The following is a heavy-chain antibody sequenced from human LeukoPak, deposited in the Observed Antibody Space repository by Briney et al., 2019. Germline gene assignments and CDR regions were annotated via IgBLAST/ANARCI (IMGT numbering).Heavy chain of an antibody. D-gene: IGHD3-22*01. CDR3: ARGSSSYYGSSGYYSPGGYNWFDP. Sequence: GGSLRLSCAASGFTFSSYDMNWVRQAPGKGLEWVSYISSSGSTIYYADSVKGRFTISRDNAKNSLYLQMNSLRAEDTAVYYCARGSSSYYGSSGYYSPGGYNWFDPWGQGTLVTVSS. CDR1: GFTFSSYD. CDR2: ISSSGSTI. V-gene: IGHV3-48*03. J-gene: IGHJ5*02.